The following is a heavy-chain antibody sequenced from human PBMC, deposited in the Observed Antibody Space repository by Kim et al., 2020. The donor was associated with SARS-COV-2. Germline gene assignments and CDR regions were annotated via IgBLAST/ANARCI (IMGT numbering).Heavy chain of an antibody. CDR1: GFTFSSYA. D-gene: IGHD2-2*01. V-gene: IGHV3-23*01. J-gene: IGHJ5*02. CDR2: ISGSGGST. CDR3: AKPSGRQGCSSTSCYDPPTADP. Sequence: GGSLRLSCAASGFTFSSYAMSWVRQAPGKGLEWVSAISGSGGSTYYADSVKGRFTISRDNSKNTLYLQMNSLRAEDTAVYYCAKPSGRQGCSSTSCYDPPTADPWGQGTLVTVSS.